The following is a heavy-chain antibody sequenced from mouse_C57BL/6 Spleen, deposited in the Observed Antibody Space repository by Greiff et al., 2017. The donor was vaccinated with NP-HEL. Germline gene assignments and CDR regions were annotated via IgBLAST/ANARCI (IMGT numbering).Heavy chain of an antibody. Sequence: QVQLKQSGPELVKPGASVKISCKASGYAFSSSWMNWVKQRPGKGLEWIGRIYPGDGDTNYNGKFKGKATLTADKSSSTAYMQLSSLTSEDSAVYFCARWLEGAMDYWGQGTSVTVSS. V-gene: IGHV1-82*01. CDR2: IYPGDGDT. J-gene: IGHJ4*01. CDR3: ARWLEGAMDY. D-gene: IGHD1-2*01. CDR1: GYAFSSSW.